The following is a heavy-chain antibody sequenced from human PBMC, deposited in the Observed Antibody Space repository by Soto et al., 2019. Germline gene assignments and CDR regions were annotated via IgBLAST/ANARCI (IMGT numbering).Heavy chain of an antibody. CDR1: GFTFSSYA. Sequence: QVQLVESGGGVVQPGRSLRLSCAASGFTFSSYAMHWVRQAPGKGLEWVAVISYDGRNKYYADSVKGRFTISRDNSKNTLYLQMNSLRAEDTAVYYCAREAYYGMDVWGQGTTVTVSS. CDR2: ISYDGRNK. CDR3: AREAYYGMDV. V-gene: IGHV3-30-3*01. J-gene: IGHJ6*02.